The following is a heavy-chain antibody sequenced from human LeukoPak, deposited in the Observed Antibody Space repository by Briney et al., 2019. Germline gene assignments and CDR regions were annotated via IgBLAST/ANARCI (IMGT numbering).Heavy chain of an antibody. CDR2: IYNSGST. J-gene: IGHJ5*02. CDR1: GGSISSGGYS. D-gene: IGHD6-19*01. V-gene: IGHV4-30-4*07. Sequence: SQTLSLTCAVSGGSISSGGYSWNWIRQPPGKGLEWIRYIYNSGSTSYNPSLKSRVTISVDTSKNQFSLKLSSVTAADTAVYYCARDRIAVAGTEWFDPWGQGTLVTVSS. CDR3: ARDRIAVAGTEWFDP.